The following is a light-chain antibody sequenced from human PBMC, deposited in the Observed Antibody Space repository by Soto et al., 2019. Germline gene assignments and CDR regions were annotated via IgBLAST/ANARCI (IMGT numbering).Light chain of an antibody. CDR3: SSYTSSRIWV. J-gene: IGLJ3*02. V-gene: IGLV2-14*01. CDR2: QVT. CDR1: SSDVGGHNY. Sequence: QSALTQPASVSGSSGQSITISCTGTSSDVGGHNYVSWYQQYPGKAPKLLIYQVTNRPSGVSNRFSGSKSGNTASLTISGLQAEDEADYYCSSYTSSRIWVFGGGTKLTAL.